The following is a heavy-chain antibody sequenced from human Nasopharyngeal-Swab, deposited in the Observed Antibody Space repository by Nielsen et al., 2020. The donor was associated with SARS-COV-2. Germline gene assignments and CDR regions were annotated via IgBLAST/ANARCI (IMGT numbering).Heavy chain of an antibody. J-gene: IGHJ4*02. V-gene: IGHV4-39*01. D-gene: IGHD4-17*01. Sequence: GSGLVWVGSFFYSGSTYYTPSLKSRVTISVDTSKNQFSLKLSSVTAADTAVYYCASHDYGDYGVVDYWGQGTLVTVSS. CDR3: ASHDYGDYGVVDY. CDR2: FFYSGST.